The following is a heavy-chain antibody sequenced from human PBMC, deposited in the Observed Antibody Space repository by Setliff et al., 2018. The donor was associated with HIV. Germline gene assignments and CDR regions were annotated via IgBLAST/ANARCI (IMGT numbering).Heavy chain of an antibody. CDR2: IFHNGDT. D-gene: IGHD3-16*02. CDR1: RFSIRSGYH. Sequence: SETLSLTCAVSRFSIRSGYHWGWIRQSPRKGLEWIGYIFHNGDTYYNPSLKSRVTISVDTSNNQISLRVTSVTAADTAIYYCARLKIYEGTSKLSTFMRGVARKYYFESWGQGKLVTVSS. J-gene: IGHJ4*02. V-gene: IGHV4-38-2*01. CDR3: ARLKIYEGTSKLSTFMRGVARKYYFES.